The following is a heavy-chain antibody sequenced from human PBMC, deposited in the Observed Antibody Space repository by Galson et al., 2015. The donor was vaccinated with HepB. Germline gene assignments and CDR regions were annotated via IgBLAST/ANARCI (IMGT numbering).Heavy chain of an antibody. CDR2: LFSNDEK. J-gene: IGHJ4*02. CDR1: GFSLSNARMG. CDR3: ARILVISTDYGDYVPNFDY. D-gene: IGHD4-17*01. V-gene: IGHV2-26*01. Sequence: PALVKPTQTLTLTCTVSGFSLSNARMGVSWIRQPPGKALEWLSHLFSNDEKSYSTSLKSRLTISKDTSKSQVVLTMTNMDPVDTATYYCARILVISTDYGDYVPNFDYWGRGTLVTVSP.